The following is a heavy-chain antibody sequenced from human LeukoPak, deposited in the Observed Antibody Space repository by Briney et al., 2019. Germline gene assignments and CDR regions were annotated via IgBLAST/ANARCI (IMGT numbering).Heavy chain of an antibody. V-gene: IGHV4-4*02. J-gene: IGHJ6*02. D-gene: IGHD3-22*01. CDR2: IHHSGST. CDR3: ARAATYYDISTYGHLDV. CDR1: GGSISGSNW. Sequence: SGTLSLTCAVSGGSISGSNWWSWVRQPPGKGLEWIGEIHHSGSTNYKPYLRSRVTMSVDKSANQFSLKLNSVTVTDTAVYYCARAATYYDISTYGHLDVWGQGTTVTVSS.